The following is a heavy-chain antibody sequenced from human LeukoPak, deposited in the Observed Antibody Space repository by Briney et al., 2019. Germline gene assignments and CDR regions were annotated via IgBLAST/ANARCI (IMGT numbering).Heavy chain of an antibody. Sequence: PGGSLRLSCAASGFTFSSYAMTWVRQAPGKGLEWVSSISGSGGTTYYADSVKGRFTISRDNSKNTLYLQMNSLRAEDTAVYYCAKGRVTVVLIAPSDYWGQGTLVTVSS. CDR2: ISGSGGTT. V-gene: IGHV3-23*01. J-gene: IGHJ4*02. CDR3: AKGRVTVVLIAPSDY. CDR1: GFTFSSYA. D-gene: IGHD2-21*01.